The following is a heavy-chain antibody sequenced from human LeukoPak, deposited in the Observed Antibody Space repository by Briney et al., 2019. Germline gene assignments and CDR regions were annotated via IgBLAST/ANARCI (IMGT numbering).Heavy chain of an antibody. Sequence: PGGSLRLSCAASGFTFDDYAMHWVRQAPGKGLEWVSGISWNSGSIGYADSVKGRFTISRDNAKNSLYLQMNSLRAEDTALYYCAKEYGDYSYFDYWGQGTLVTVSS. CDR3: AKEYGDYSYFDY. CDR1: GFTFDDYA. D-gene: IGHD4-17*01. V-gene: IGHV3-9*01. J-gene: IGHJ4*02. CDR2: ISWNSGSI.